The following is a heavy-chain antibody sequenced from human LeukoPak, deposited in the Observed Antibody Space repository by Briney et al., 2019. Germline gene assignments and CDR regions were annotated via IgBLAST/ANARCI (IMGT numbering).Heavy chain of an antibody. CDR2: IWSDGRNE. CDR1: GFTFSDYG. Sequence: GGSLTLSCAASGFTFSDYGIHWVRQAPGKGLEWVALIWSDGRNEYYADSVKGRFTISRDNSKNTLYLQMNSLRAEDTAVYYCAKDIPSMVRGVPPQGAFDIWGQGTMVTVSS. CDR3: AKDIPSMVRGVPPQGAFDI. V-gene: IGHV3-30*02. D-gene: IGHD3-10*01. J-gene: IGHJ3*02.